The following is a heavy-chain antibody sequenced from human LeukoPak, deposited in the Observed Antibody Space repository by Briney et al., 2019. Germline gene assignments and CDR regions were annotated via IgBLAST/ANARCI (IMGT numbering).Heavy chain of an antibody. CDR2: IKSKTDGGTT. J-gene: IGHJ4*01. CDR3: TTRGPPFYATTISLDF. CDR1: GFTFSNTW. Sequence: PGGSLRLSCAASGFTFSNTWMSWVRQAPGKGLEWVGRIKSKTDGGTTDYAAPVKDRFTISRDDSKNTLFLQMNSLRTEDTAVYYCTTRGPPFYATTISLDFWGQGALVTVSS. D-gene: IGHD2/OR15-2a*01. V-gene: IGHV3-15*01.